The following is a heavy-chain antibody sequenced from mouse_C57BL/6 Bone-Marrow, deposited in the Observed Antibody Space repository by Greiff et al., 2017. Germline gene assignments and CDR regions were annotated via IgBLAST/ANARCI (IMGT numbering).Heavy chain of an antibody. Sequence: VQLQQSGAELAKPGASVKLSCKASGYTFTSYWMHWVQQRPGQGLEWIGYINPSSGYTKYNQKFKDKATLTADKSSSTAYMQLSSLTYEDSAVYYCARSYYGSSWGDWYFDVWGTGTTVTVSS. V-gene: IGHV1-7*01. J-gene: IGHJ1*03. CDR2: INPSSGYT. CDR1: GYTFTSYW. D-gene: IGHD1-1*01. CDR3: ARSYYGSSWGDWYFDV.